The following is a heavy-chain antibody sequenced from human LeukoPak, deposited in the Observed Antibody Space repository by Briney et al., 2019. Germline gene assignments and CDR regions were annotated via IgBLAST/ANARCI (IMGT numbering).Heavy chain of an antibody. D-gene: IGHD1-26*01. Sequence: GGSLRLSCAASGFTFSNYNMNWVRQAPGKGLEWVSFISSTSTYIYYADSLKGRFTISRDNARNSLYLQMNSLRAEDTAVYYCAYLTSGSYPFDYWGQGTLVTVSS. CDR3: AYLTSGSYPFDY. CDR1: GFTFSNYN. V-gene: IGHV3-21*06. J-gene: IGHJ4*02. CDR2: ISSTSTYI.